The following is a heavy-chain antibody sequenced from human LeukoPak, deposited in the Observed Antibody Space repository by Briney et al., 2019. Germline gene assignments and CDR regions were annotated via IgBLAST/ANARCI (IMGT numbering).Heavy chain of an antibody. CDR3: ASDHSGSYYWAGRGLGY. D-gene: IGHD1-26*01. V-gene: IGHV4-34*01. CDR1: GGSFSGYY. J-gene: IGHJ4*02. Sequence: SETLSLTCAVYGGSFSGYYWSWIRQPPGKGLEWIGEINHSGSTNYNPSLKSRVTISVDTSKNQFSLKLSSVTAADTAVYYCASDHSGSYYWAGRGLGYWGQGTLVTVSS. CDR2: INHSGST.